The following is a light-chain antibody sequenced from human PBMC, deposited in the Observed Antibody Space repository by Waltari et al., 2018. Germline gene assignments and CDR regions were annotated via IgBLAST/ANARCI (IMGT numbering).Light chain of an antibody. CDR3: QVWDRSTDHRV. J-gene: IGLJ3*02. CDR1: ALPKHY. CDR2: YVN. Sequence: SYELTQPPSVSVSPGQTARITCAGAALPKHYAYWYQQKPGQAPVVVMDYVNDRPPGIPERFSGSNSGNTATLTISRVEAGDEADYYCQVWDRSTDHRVFGGGTRLTVL. V-gene: IGLV3-21*02.